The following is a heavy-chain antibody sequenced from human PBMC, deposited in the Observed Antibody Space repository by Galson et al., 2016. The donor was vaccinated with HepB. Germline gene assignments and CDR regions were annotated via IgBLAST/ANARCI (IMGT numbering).Heavy chain of an antibody. D-gene: IGHD6-19*01. J-gene: IGHJ4*02. CDR3: AKAKDRGYDSGCLDN. CDR2: IRGSGGSP. CDR1: GFSFSNYA. V-gene: IGHV3-23*01. Sequence: SLRLSCAASGFSFSNYAISWVRQTPGKGLEWVSDIRGSGGSPYYADSVLGRFTITRDNSKNTLYLQMNSLRAEDTALYYCAKAKDRGYDSGCLDNWGQGTLFRVSS.